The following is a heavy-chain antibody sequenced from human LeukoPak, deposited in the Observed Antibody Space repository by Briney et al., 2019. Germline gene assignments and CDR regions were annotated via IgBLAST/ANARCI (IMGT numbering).Heavy chain of an antibody. D-gene: IGHD1-26*01. J-gene: IGHJ4*02. CDR1: GFTFSSYW. V-gene: IGHV3-74*01. CDR2: INSDGSST. CDR3: ARGTGSYYSLGY. Sequence: GGSLRLSCAASGFTFSSYWMHWVRQAPGKGLVCVSRINSDGSSTSYADSVKGRFTISRDNAKNTLYLQMDSLRAEDTAMYYCARGTGSYYSLGYWGQGTLVTVSS.